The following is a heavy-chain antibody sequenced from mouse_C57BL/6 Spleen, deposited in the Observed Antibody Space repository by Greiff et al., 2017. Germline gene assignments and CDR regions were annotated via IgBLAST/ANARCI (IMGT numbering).Heavy chain of an antibody. Sequence: VQLQQPGAELVKPGASVKLSCKASGYTFTSYWMHWVKQRPGHGLEWIGMIHPNSGSTNYNEKFKSKAELHVDKSSSTAYMQLSSLTAEDSAVYYWARGLYLPGDGGQGTTLTVSS. CDR1: GYTFTSYW. D-gene: IGHD2-13*01. J-gene: IGHJ2*01. CDR2: IHPNSGST. V-gene: IGHV1-64*01. CDR3: ARGLYLPGD.